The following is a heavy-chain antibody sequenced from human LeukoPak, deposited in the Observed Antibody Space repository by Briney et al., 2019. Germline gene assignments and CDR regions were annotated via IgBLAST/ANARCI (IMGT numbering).Heavy chain of an antibody. CDR2: INPNSGGT. CDR3: ARSGQLDPLDY. CDR1: GYTFTGYY. J-gene: IGHJ4*02. V-gene: IGHV1-2*02. Sequence: SVKVSCKASGYTFTGYYMHWVRQAPGQGLEWMGWINPNSGGTNYAQEFQGRITMTRDTSISTAYMELSRLRSDDTAVYYCARSGQLDPLDYWGQGTLVTVSS. D-gene: IGHD6-6*01.